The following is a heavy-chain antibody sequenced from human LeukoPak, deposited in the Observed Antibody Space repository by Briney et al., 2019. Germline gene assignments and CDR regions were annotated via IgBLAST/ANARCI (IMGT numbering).Heavy chain of an antibody. CDR2: ISAYNGNT. CDR3: ARARGAAAGTLFDY. D-gene: IGHD6-13*01. Sequence: EASVKVSCKASGYTFTSYAFSWVRQAPGQGLEWMGWISAYNGNTNYAQKLQGRVTMTTDTSTSTAYMELRSLRSDDTAVYYCARARGAAAGTLFDYWGQGTLVTVSS. CDR1: GYTFTSYA. V-gene: IGHV1-18*01. J-gene: IGHJ4*02.